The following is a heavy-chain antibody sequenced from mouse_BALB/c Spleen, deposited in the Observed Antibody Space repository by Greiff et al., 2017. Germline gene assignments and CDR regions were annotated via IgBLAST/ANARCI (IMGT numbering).Heavy chain of an antibody. CDR2: ILPGSGST. V-gene: IGHV1-9*01. Sequence: VQLQQSGAELMKPGASVKISCKATGYTFSSYWIEWVKQRPGHGLEWIGEILPGSGSTNYNEKFKGKATFTADTSSNTAYMQLSSLTSEDSAVYYCARREGYYGTAWFAYWGQGTLVTVSA. D-gene: IGHD1-1*01. J-gene: IGHJ3*01. CDR3: ARREGYYGTAWFAY. CDR1: GYTFSSYW.